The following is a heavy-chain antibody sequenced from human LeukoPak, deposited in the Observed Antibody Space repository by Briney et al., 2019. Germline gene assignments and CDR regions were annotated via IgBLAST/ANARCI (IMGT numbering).Heavy chain of an antibody. V-gene: IGHV3-48*02. CDR3: AKAGGSMWYSPQFDY. Sequence: GGSLRLSCAVSGFTFKDYIMNWVRQAPGKGLEWVSYISSTGRTTNYADSVKGRFTASRDNAKSSLYLQMNSLRDEDTAVYYCAKAGGSMWYSPQFDYWGPGTPVTVSS. CDR1: GFTFKDYI. CDR2: ISSTGRTT. D-gene: IGHD6-13*01. J-gene: IGHJ4*02.